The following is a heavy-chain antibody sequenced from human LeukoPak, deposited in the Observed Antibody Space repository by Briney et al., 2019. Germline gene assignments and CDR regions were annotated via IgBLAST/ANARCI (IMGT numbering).Heavy chain of an antibody. CDR2: IYTSGGT. D-gene: IGHD1-26*01. CDR3: ARDDVG. Sequence: SETLSLTCTVSGGSISSGSYYWSWIRQPAGKGLEWIGRIYTSGGTNYNPSLKSRVTISVDTSKNQFSLKLSSVTTADTAVYYCARDDVGWGQGTLVTVSS. CDR1: GGSISSGSYY. V-gene: IGHV4-61*02. J-gene: IGHJ4*02.